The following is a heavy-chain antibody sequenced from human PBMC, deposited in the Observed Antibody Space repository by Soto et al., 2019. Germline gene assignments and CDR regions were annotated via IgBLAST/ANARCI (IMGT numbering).Heavy chain of an antibody. CDR2: ISYDGSNK. CDR1: GFTFSSYG. Sequence: QVQLVESGGGVVQPGRSLRLSCAASGFTFSSYGMHWVRQAPGKGLEWVAVISYDGSNKYYADSVKGRFTISRDNSKNPLYLQMNSLRAEDTAVYYCANEPYSGPLAYWGQGTLVTVSS. CDR3: ANEPYSGPLAY. V-gene: IGHV3-30*18. J-gene: IGHJ4*02. D-gene: IGHD2-15*01.